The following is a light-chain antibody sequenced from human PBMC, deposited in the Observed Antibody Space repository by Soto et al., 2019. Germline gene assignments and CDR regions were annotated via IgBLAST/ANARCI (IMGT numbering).Light chain of an antibody. CDR3: QQRSNWPLT. V-gene: IGKV3D-20*02. Sequence: EIVLSQSPGTLSLSTGERATLSCRASQSVSSSYLAWYQQKPGQAPRLLIYGASSRATGIPDRFSGSGSGTDFTLTISSLEPEDFAVYYCQQRSNWPLTFAQGTRLEIK. J-gene: IGKJ5*01. CDR2: GAS. CDR1: QSVSSSY.